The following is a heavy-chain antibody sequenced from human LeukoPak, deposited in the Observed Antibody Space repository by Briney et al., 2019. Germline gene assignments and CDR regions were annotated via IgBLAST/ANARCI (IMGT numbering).Heavy chain of an antibody. J-gene: IGHJ4*02. CDR1: GGSISSSTYY. CDR3: ASAIAARPFDY. D-gene: IGHD6-6*01. Sequence: SETLSLTCTVSGGSISSSTYYWGWIRQPPGKGLEWIGSIYYSGSTYYNPSLKSRVTISVDTSKNRFSLKLNSVTAADTAVYYCASAIAARPFDYWGQGTLVTVSS. CDR2: IYYSGST. V-gene: IGHV4-39*01.